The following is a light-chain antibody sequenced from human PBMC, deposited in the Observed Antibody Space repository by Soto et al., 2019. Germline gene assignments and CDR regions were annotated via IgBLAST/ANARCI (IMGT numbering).Light chain of an antibody. J-gene: IGLJ1*01. CDR3: SSYTSSSTDYV. CDR2: DVS. V-gene: IGLV2-14*01. Sequence: QSVLTQPASVSGSPGQSITISCTGTSSDVGGYNYVSWYQQHPGKAPKLMIYDVSNRPSGGSNRFSGSKSGNTASLTISGLQAEDEADYYCSSYTSSSTDYVFGTGTKLTVL. CDR1: SSDVGGYNY.